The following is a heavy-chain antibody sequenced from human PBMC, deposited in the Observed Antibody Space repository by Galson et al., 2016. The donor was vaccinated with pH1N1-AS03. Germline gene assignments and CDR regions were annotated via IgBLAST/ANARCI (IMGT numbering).Heavy chain of an antibody. D-gene: IGHD1-26*01. V-gene: IGHV1-2*02. J-gene: IGHJ4*02. CDR3: ARGGGSSLDY. Sequence: SVKVSCKASGYTFSDYYVHWVRQAPGQELEWMGWINPSSGGTKYAQKFQGRVTMTRDTSISTALMELSRLTSDDTAVYFCARGGGSSLDYWGQGTLVPVSS. CDR1: GYTFSDYY. CDR2: INPSSGGT.